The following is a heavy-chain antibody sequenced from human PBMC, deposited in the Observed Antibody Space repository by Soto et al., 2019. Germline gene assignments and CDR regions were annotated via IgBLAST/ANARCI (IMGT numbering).Heavy chain of an antibody. J-gene: IGHJ3*02. CDR3: AKFFGNYYDSSGYYSAFGAFDI. V-gene: IGHV3-23*01. D-gene: IGHD3-22*01. CDR2: ISGSGGST. Sequence: PGGSLRLSCAASGFTFSSYAMSWVRQAPGKGLEWVSAISGSGGSTYYADSVKGRFTISRDNSKNTLYLQMNSLRAEDTAVYYCAKFFGNYYDSSGYYSAFGAFDIWGQGTMVT. CDR1: GFTFSSYA.